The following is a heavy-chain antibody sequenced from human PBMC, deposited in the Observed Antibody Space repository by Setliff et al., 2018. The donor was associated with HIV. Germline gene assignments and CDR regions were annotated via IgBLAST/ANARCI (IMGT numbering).Heavy chain of an antibody. Sequence: GESLKISCKGSGYSFTNYWIGWVRQMPGKGLEWMGIINPGDSETRYNPPFQGQATISADKSITTAYLQWSGLKASDTAIYYCARLGPGPMFRTNFDYWGQGTQVTV. D-gene: IGHD3-10*01. CDR2: INPGDSET. V-gene: IGHV5-51*01. CDR1: GYSFTNYW. CDR3: ARLGPGPMFRTNFDY. J-gene: IGHJ4*02.